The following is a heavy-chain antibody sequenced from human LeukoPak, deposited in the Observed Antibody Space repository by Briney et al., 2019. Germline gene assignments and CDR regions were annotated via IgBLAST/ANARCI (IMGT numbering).Heavy chain of an antibody. CDR3: ARERESGSSWFDP. CDR2: IYPANSDT. D-gene: IGHD3-10*01. Sequence: GEYLKISCKASGYSFTNYWIGWVRQMPGKGLEWMAIIYPANSDTRYSASFQGQVTISADNSITTAYLQWSSLTASDTAMYYCARERESGSSWFDPWGQGTLVTVSS. V-gene: IGHV5-51*01. J-gene: IGHJ5*02. CDR1: GYSFTNYW.